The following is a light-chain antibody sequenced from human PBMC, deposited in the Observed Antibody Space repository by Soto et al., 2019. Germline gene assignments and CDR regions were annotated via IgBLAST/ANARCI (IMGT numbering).Light chain of an antibody. J-gene: IGKJ1*01. CDR2: GAS. CDR1: QSVTSNY. CDR3: QQYGSAPWA. V-gene: IGKV3-20*01. Sequence: EIVLTQTPGTLSLSPGERATLSCRASQSVTSNYLAWFQQKPGQAPRLLIHGASSRVTGIPARFSGSGSGTDFTLTISTLEPEDFAVYYCQQYGSAPWAFGQGTKVEIK.